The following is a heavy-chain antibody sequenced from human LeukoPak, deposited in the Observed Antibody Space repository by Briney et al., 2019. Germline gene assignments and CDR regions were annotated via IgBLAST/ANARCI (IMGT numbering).Heavy chain of an antibody. V-gene: IGHV4-59*08. CDR2: IYYSGST. CDR3: ARSSGYYFDY. Sequence: SETLSLTCTVSGGSISSYYWSWLRQPPGKGLEWIGYIYYSGSTNYNPSLKSRVTISVDTSKNQFSLKLSSVTAADTAVYYCARSSGYYFDYWGQGTLVTVSS. J-gene: IGHJ4*02. D-gene: IGHD3-22*01. CDR1: GGSISSYY.